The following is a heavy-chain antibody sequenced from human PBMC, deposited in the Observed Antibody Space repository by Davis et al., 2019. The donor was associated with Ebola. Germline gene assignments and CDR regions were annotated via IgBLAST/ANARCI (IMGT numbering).Heavy chain of an antibody. V-gene: IGHV3-23*01. CDR2: ISGSGGST. CDR3: ARGGGSSWTRNSFDY. J-gene: IGHJ4*02. D-gene: IGHD6-13*01. CDR1: GFTFSSYA. Sequence: GGSLRLSCAASGFTFSSYAMSWVRQAPGKGLEWVSAISGSGGSTYYADSVKGRFTISRENAKTSFFLQMNSLRAGDTAVYYCARGGGSSWTRNSFDYWGQGTLVTVSS.